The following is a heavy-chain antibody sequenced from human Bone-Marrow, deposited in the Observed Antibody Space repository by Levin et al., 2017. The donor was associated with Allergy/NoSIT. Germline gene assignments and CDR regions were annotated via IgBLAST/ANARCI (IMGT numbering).Heavy chain of an antibody. Sequence: SETLSLTCVVSGDSIRSGGSSWSWIRQPPGKGLEWIGFIHHSGTTYYNPSLDKSRVTISVDRSKNQFSLKLSSLTAADTAVYYCARVKGEGLTYYYYHIDVWGKGTTVTVSS. J-gene: IGHJ6*03. CDR1: GDSIRSGGSS. D-gene: IGHD3-16*01. CDR2: IHHSGTT. V-gene: IGHV4-30-2*01. CDR3: ARVKGEGLTYYYYHIDV.